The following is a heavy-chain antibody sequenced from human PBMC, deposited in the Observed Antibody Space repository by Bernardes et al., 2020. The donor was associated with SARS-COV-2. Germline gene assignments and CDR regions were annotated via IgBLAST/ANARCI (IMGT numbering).Heavy chain of an antibody. CDR1: GFTFSNYA. CDR2: ISRPGRT. Sequence: GGSLRLSCAASGFTFSNYAMSWVRQAPGKGLEWFSDISRPGRTYYADSVRGRFTISRDNSKNTLYLEMNSLRVEDTAVYYCAKELAYGSSWRDYSYYFGMDVWGQGTTVTVSS. J-gene: IGHJ6*02. D-gene: IGHD6-13*01. V-gene: IGHV3-23*01. CDR3: AKELAYGSSWRDYSYYFGMDV.